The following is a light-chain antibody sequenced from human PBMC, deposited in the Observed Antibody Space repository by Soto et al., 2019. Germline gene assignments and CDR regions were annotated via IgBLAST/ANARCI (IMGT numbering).Light chain of an antibody. J-gene: IGKJ2*01. Sequence: EVVLTQSRGTLSLSPGERATLSCRASQSVSSAWLAWYQQKPGQAPRLLIYGASSRATGIPDRFSGCGWGTDFTLTISRLEPEDFAVYYCQQYGSSPPYTFGQGTKLEIK. V-gene: IGKV3-20*01. CDR1: QSVSSAW. CDR3: QQYGSSPPYT. CDR2: GAS.